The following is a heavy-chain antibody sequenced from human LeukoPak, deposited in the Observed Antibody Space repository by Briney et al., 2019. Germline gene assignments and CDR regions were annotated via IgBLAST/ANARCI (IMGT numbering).Heavy chain of an antibody. D-gene: IGHD1-26*01. CDR3: VRDGTSADDY. J-gene: IGHJ4*02. Sequence: SVNVSRTASGYTFSNYGMNWVRHAPGQGLEWMGWISGNNDNPNYGQKFQGRFTLTTDSSTSTAYMELRNLRSDDTAVYYCVRDGTSADDYWGQGTLVTVSS. CDR1: GYTFSNYG. CDR2: ISGNNDNP. V-gene: IGHV1-18*01.